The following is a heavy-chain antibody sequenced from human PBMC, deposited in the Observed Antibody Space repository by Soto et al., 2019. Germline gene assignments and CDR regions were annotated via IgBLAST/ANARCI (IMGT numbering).Heavy chain of an antibody. CDR1: GFTFSSYA. D-gene: IGHD1-20*01. V-gene: IGHV3-23*01. Sequence: GGSLRLSCAASGFTFSSYAMNWVRQAPGKGLEWVSSISGNGDTTYFADSVKGRFTISRDNSKNTLYVQMNSLRAEDTAVYYCGKGMYTHYYNMDVWGRGTTVTVSS. CDR3: GKGMYTHYYNMDV. CDR2: ISGNGDTT. J-gene: IGHJ6*02.